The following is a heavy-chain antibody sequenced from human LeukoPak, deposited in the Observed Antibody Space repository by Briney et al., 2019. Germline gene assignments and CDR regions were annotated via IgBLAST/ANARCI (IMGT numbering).Heavy chain of an antibody. D-gene: IGHD3-3*01. J-gene: IGHJ4*02. V-gene: IGHV1-18*01. CDR1: GYTFTSYG. CDR3: ARDLPRTYYDFWSGYSFYFDY. Sequence: ASVTVSCKASGYTFTSYGISWVRQAPGQGLEWMGWISAYNGNTNYAQKLQGRVTMTTDTSTSTAYMELRSLRSDDTAVYYCARDLPRTYYDFWSGYSFYFDYWGQGTLVTVSS. CDR2: ISAYNGNT.